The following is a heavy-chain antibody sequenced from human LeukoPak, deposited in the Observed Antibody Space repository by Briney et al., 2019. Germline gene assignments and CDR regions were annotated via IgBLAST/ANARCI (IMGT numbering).Heavy chain of an antibody. J-gene: IGHJ3*02. Sequence: GGSLRLSCAASGFTVSSNYMSWVRQAPGKGLEWVSVIYSGGSTYYADSVKGRFTISRDNSKNTLYLQMNSLRAEDTAVYYCASSHSLKYSSSGDAFDIWGQGTMVTVSS. CDR2: IYSGGST. V-gene: IGHV3-53*01. CDR1: GFTVSSNY. D-gene: IGHD6-6*01. CDR3: ASSHSLKYSSSGDAFDI.